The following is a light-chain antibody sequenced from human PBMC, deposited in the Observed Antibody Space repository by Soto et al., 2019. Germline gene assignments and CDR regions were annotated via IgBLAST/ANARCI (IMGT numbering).Light chain of an antibody. CDR3: QQYYNWPRT. J-gene: IGKJ1*01. CDR1: QSVSSN. V-gene: IGKV3-15*01. CDR2: GAS. Sequence: EIVMTQSPATLSVSPGERATLSSSASQSVSSNLAWYQQKPGQAPRLLIYGASTRATGIPARFSGSGSGIEFTLTISSLQSEDFAVYYCQQYYNWPRTFGQGTKVEIK.